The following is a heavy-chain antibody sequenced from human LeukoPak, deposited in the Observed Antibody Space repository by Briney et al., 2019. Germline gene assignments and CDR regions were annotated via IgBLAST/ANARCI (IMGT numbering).Heavy chain of an antibody. D-gene: IGHD6-19*01. CDR2: IYYSGST. CDR3: ARSAVADDAFDI. Sequence: ASETLSLTCTVSGGSISSYYWSWIRQPPGKGLEWIGYIYYSGSTNYNPSLKSRVTISVDTSKNQFSLKLSSVTAADTAVYYCARSAVADDAFDIWGQGTMVTVSS. CDR1: GGSISSYY. J-gene: IGHJ3*02. V-gene: IGHV4-59*08.